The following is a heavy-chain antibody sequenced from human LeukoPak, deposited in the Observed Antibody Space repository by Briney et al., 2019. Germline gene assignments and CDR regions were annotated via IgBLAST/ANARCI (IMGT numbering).Heavy chain of an antibody. CDR3: ARGRVSSSTWYSTYYYFFYMDF. V-gene: IGHV4-59*01. Sequence: SETLSLTCTVSGGSINSYYWNWIRQPPGKGLEWIGYMYYSGSTNYNPSLKSRVTISVDTSKNQLSLKLSSVTAADTAVYYCARGRVSSSTWYSTYYYFFYMDFWGKGTTVTVSS. D-gene: IGHD4-11*01. CDR2: MYYSGST. CDR1: GGSINSYY. J-gene: IGHJ6*03.